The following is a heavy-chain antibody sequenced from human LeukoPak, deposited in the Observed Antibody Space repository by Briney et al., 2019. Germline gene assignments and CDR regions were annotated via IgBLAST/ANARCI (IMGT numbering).Heavy chain of an antibody. J-gene: IGHJ6*02. CDR3: AKMSGWYVTRSYYYGMDV. Sequence: GGSLRLSCAASGFTFSSYGMHWVRQAPGKGLEWVALISFDGSNQYYADSVKGRFTISRDNSKNTLYLQMNSLRAEDTAVYYCAKMSGWYVTRSYYYGMDVWGQGTTVTVSS. V-gene: IGHV3-30*18. CDR2: ISFDGSNQ. D-gene: IGHD6-19*01. CDR1: GFTFSSYG.